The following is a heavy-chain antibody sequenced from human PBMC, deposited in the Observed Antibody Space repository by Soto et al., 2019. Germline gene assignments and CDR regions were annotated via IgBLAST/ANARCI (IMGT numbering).Heavy chain of an antibody. J-gene: IGHJ4*02. CDR3: ARGYVVVAATGAFDY. D-gene: IGHD2-15*01. CDR1: GGTFSSYT. CDR2: IIPILGIA. Sequence: QVQLVQSGAEVKKPGSSVKVSCKASGGTFSSYTISWVRQAPGQGLEWMGRIIPILGIANYAQKFQGRVTITADKPXXTAYMELSSLRSEDTAVYYCARGYVVVAATGAFDYWGQGTLVTVSS. V-gene: IGHV1-69*02.